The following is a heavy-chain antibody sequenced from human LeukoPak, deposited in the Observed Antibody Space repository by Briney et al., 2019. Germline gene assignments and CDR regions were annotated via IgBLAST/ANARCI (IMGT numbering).Heavy chain of an antibody. CDR3: ARGQGYGSGTYDY. CDR2: INAESGET. CDR1: EYTFSGHY. V-gene: IGHV1-8*02. Sequence: GASVKVSCKASEYTFSGHYMHWIRQAPGQGLEWMGWINAESGETKYAQKFQGRVTMTRNTSISTAYMELSSLRSEDTAVYYCARGQGYGSGTYDYWGQGALVTVSS. J-gene: IGHJ4*02. D-gene: IGHD3-10*01.